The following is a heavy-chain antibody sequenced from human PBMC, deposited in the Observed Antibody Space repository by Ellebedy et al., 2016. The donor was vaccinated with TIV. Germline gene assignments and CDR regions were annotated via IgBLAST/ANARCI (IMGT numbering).Heavy chain of an antibody. CDR1: GGSVSSGSHF. V-gene: IGHV4-61*01. J-gene: IGHJ4*02. CDR3: ARGTAYYHRYFDD. CDR2: VHDSGTT. Sequence: SETLSLTCTVSGGSVSSGSHFWNWIRQPPGKGLEWIGYVHDSGTTNYNPSLESRVTMSVDPSKKQFSLRLSSVTAADTAVYYCARGTAYYHRYFDDWGQGTLVTVSS. D-gene: IGHD3-10*01.